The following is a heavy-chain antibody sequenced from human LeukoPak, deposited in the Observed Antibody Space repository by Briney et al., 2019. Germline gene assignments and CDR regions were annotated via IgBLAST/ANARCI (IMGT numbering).Heavy chain of an antibody. CDR3: ARIIGAFGTYRYDS. CDR2: INQEGSER. D-gene: IGHD3-16*02. CDR1: GFIFSSYW. V-gene: IGHV3-7*01. J-gene: IGHJ4*02. Sequence: GGSLRLSCEVSGFIFSSYWMSWVRQAPGKGLEWVGNINQEGSERNHGDSVNGRFTISRDNAENSLYLQTNSLRAEDTAVYYCARIIGAFGTYRYDSWGQGTLVSVSS.